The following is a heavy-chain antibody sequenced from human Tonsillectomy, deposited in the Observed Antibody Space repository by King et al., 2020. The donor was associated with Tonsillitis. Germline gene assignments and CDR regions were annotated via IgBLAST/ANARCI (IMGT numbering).Heavy chain of an antibody. CDR1: GFTLSDYY. CDR2: ISSSGSTI. J-gene: IGHJ6*02. V-gene: IGHV3-11*01. Sequence: QLMQSGGGLVKPGGSLRLSCAASGFTLSDYYMSWIRQAPGKGLEWVAYISSSGSTIYYADFVTGRFTISRDNAKNSLYLQMNSLSAEDTAVYYCARPHYYYGMDVWGQGTTVTVSS. CDR3: ARPHYYYGMDV.